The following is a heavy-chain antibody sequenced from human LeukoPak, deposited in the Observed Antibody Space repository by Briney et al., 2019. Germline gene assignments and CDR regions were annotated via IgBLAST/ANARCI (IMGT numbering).Heavy chain of an antibody. Sequence: GGSLRLSCAASGFTFSSYAMSWVRQAPGKGLEWVPAISGSGGSTYYADSVKGRFTISRDNSKNTLYLQMNSLRAEDTAVYYCAKVFASCSGGSCYPDYFDYWGQGTLVTVSS. D-gene: IGHD2-15*01. V-gene: IGHV3-23*01. CDR1: GFTFSSYA. CDR3: AKVFASCSGGSCYPDYFDY. J-gene: IGHJ4*02. CDR2: ISGSGGST.